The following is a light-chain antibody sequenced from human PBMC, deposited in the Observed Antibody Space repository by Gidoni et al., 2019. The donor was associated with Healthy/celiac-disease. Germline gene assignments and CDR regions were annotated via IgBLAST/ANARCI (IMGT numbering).Light chain of an antibody. CDR1: QSISSY. Sequence: DTQMTQSPSPLSASVGDRDTITCRASQSISSYLIWYQQKPGKAPKLLIYAASSLQSGVPSRFSGSGSGTDFTLTISSLQPEDFATYYCQQSYSTPWTFGQGTKVEIK. J-gene: IGKJ1*01. V-gene: IGKV1-39*01. CDR3: QQSYSTPWT. CDR2: AAS.